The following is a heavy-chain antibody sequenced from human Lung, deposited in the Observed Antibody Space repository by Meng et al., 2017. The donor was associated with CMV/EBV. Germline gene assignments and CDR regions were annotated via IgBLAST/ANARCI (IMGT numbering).Heavy chain of an antibody. J-gene: IGHJ6*02. CDR2: IYSDGYT. V-gene: IGHV3-53*01. CDR1: GFTVRNNY. CDR3: AREGYCSSTTCSSYYYYGMDV. Sequence: GGSLRLXXAASGFTVRNNYMSWVRQAPGKGLEWVSVIYSDGYTYYADSVKGRFTISRDNSKDTLYLQMNSLRAEDTAVYYCAREGYCSSTTCSSYYYYGMDVWGQGXTVXVS. D-gene: IGHD2-2*01.